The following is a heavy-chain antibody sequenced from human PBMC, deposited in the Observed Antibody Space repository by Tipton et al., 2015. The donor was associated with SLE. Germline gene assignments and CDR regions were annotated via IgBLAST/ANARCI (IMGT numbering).Heavy chain of an antibody. CDR3: ARLARGYGDLNWFDP. J-gene: IGHJ5*02. V-gene: IGHV4-59*11. Sequence: TLSLTCNVSGDSINNHYWTWIRQPPGQTLEWIGFFYFTGHTPYNPSLESRVTISIDTSKNQVSLQLTSVTTADTAVYYCARLARGYGDLNWFDPWGQGALVTVSS. CDR1: GDSINNHY. CDR2: FYFTGHT. D-gene: IGHD4-17*01.